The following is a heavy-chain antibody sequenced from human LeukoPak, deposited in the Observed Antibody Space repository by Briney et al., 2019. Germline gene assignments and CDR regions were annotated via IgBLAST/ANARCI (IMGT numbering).Heavy chain of an antibody. V-gene: IGHV4-31*03. Sequence: PSQTLSLTCTVSGGSISSGGYYWSWIRQHPGKGLEWIGYIYYSGSTYYNPSLKSRVTISVDTSKNQFSLKLSSVTAADTAVYYCATEQDPANWFDPWGQGTLVTVPS. J-gene: IGHJ5*02. CDR1: GGSISSGGYY. CDR3: ATEQDPANWFDP. CDR2: IYYSGST. D-gene: IGHD1/OR15-1a*01.